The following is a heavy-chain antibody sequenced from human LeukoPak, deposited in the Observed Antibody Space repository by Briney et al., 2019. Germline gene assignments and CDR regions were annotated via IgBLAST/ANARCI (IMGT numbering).Heavy chain of an antibody. CDR2: ISGSGATP. D-gene: IGHD6-13*01. Sequence: GGSLRLSCAASGFSFSGYAMSWVRQAPGKGLEWVSAISGSGATPSYADSVKGRFTISRDNSKNTMSLKMNGLRAEDTAVYYCVSYGQQLSDWYFDLWGRGTLVTVSS. V-gene: IGHV3-23*01. CDR3: VSYGQQLSDWYFDL. CDR1: GFSFSGYA. J-gene: IGHJ2*01.